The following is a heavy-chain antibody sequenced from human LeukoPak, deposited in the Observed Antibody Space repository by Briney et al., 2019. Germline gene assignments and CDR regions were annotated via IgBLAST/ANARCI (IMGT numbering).Heavy chain of an antibody. CDR1: GYSISSGYY. CDR3: ASRRRVVGATRAFDI. V-gene: IGHV4-38-2*01. CDR2: IYHSGST. Sequence: PSETLSLTCAVSGYSISSGYYWAWIRQPPGKGLEWIGSIYHSGSTYYNPSLKSRVTISVDTSNNQFSLKLSSVTAADTAVYYCASRRRVVGATRAFDIWGQGTMVTVSS. D-gene: IGHD1-26*01. J-gene: IGHJ3*02.